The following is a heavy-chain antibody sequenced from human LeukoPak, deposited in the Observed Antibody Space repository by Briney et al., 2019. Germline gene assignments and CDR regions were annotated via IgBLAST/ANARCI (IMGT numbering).Heavy chain of an antibody. D-gene: IGHD6-19*01. J-gene: IGHJ3*02. CDR1: GFSFNDYG. V-gene: IGHV3-20*04. Sequence: GGSLRLSCAASGFSFNDYGMIWVRQIPGKGLEWVSGITWNSDTTDYADSVKGRFNIFRDNGKNYLYLQMNNLRAEDTAVYYCAKDSVARNGIYDAFDIWGQGTTVTVSS. CDR2: ITWNSDTT. CDR3: AKDSVARNGIYDAFDI.